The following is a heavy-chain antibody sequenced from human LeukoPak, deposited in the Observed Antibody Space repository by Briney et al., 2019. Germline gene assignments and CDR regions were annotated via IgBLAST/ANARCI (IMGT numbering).Heavy chain of an antibody. V-gene: IGHV3-23*01. D-gene: IGHD3-22*01. CDR1: GFTFTSYA. Sequence: PGGSLRLSCTASGFTFTSYAISWVRRAPGKGLEWVSAVSGSGGDTYYADSVEGRFTISRDNSKNTLSLQMNSLRAEVTAVYYCARVTYYFDSRGYYAFDYWGQGTLVTVSS. CDR3: ARVTYYFDSRGYYAFDY. CDR2: VSGSGGDT. J-gene: IGHJ4*02.